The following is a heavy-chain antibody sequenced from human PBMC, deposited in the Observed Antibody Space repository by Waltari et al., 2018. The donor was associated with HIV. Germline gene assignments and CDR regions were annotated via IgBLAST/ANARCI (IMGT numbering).Heavy chain of an antibody. Sequence: EVQLVESGGGLVQPGGSLRLSCAASGFTFSSYDMHWVRQATGKGLELVSAIGTAGDTYYPGSVKGRFTISRENAKNSLYLQMNSLRAEDTAVYYCARASTVTTPDFDYWGQGTLVTVSS. V-gene: IGHV3-13*01. J-gene: IGHJ4*02. CDR1: GFTFSSYD. CDR3: ARASTVTTPDFDY. D-gene: IGHD4-17*01. CDR2: IGTAGDT.